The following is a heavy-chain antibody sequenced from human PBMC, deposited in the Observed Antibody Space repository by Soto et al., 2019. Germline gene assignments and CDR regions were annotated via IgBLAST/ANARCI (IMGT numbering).Heavy chain of an antibody. Sequence: QVQLVESGGGVVQPGWSLRLSCAASGFTFSSYAMHWVRQAPGKGLEWVAVISYDGSNKYYADSVKGRFTISRDNSKNTLYMQMNSLRAEDTAVYYCARGGGQWLAHPYDAFDIWGQGTMVTVSS. CDR2: ISYDGSNK. CDR1: GFTFSSYA. D-gene: IGHD6-19*01. J-gene: IGHJ3*02. V-gene: IGHV3-30-3*01. CDR3: ARGGGQWLAHPYDAFDI.